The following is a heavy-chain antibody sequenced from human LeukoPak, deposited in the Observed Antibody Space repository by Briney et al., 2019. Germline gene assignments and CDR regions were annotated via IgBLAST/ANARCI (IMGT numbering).Heavy chain of an antibody. J-gene: IGHJ4*02. Sequence: GGSLRLSCAASGFTFSSYAMSWVRQAPGKGLEWVSAISGSGGSTYYADSVKGRFTISRDNSKNTLYLQMNSLRAEDTAVYYCARESRADILTGYSDYWGQGTLVTVSS. CDR2: ISGSGGST. CDR3: ARESRADILTGYSDY. V-gene: IGHV3-23*01. D-gene: IGHD3-9*01. CDR1: GFTFSSYA.